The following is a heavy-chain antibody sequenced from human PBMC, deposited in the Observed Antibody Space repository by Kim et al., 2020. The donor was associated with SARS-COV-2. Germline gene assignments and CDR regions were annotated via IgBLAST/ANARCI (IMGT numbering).Heavy chain of an antibody. D-gene: IGHD1-26*01. Sequence: GGSLRLSCAASGFTFSGSAMHWVRQASGKGLEWVGRIRSKANSYATAYAASVKGRFTISRDDSKNTAYLQMNSLKTEDTAVYYCTRAEVGATKFGLLGMDVWGQGTTVTVSS. CDR1: GFTFSGSA. CDR3: TRAEVGATKFGLLGMDV. V-gene: IGHV3-73*01. CDR2: IRSKANSYAT. J-gene: IGHJ6*02.